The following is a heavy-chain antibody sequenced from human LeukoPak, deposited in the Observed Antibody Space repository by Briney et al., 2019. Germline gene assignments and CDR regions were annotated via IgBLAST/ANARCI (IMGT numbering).Heavy chain of an antibody. D-gene: IGHD4-17*01. Sequence: PGGSLRLSCAASGFTFSSYAMSWVRQAPGKGLEWVSAISGSGGSTYYADSVKGRFTISRDNSKNTLYLQMNSLRAEDTAVYYCAKDHFAYGDSSDFDYWGQGTLVIVSS. CDR2: ISGSGGST. CDR3: AKDHFAYGDSSDFDY. CDR1: GFTFSSYA. V-gene: IGHV3-23*01. J-gene: IGHJ4*02.